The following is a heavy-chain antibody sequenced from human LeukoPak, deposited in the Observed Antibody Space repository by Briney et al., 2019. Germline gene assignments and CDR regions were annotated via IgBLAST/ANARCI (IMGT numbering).Heavy chain of an antibody. CDR1: GFTFSDYW. CDR3: ATYTQHFGAPGTDY. D-gene: IGHD3-10*01. V-gene: IGHV3-7*01. Sequence: PGGSLRLSCAVSGFTFSDYWMRRVRQAPGKGLAWVASINKDGSEVQYVGSVKGRFTISRDNARNLVYLQMTSLGAEDTAVYYCATYTQHFGAPGTDYWGLGTLVTVSS. J-gene: IGHJ4*02. CDR2: INKDGSEV.